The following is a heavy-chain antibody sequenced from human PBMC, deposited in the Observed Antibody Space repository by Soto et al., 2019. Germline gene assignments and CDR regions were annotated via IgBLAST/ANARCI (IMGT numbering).Heavy chain of an antibody. V-gene: IGHV1-46*01. CDR2: INPSGGST. CDR3: ARGQEGGSGSFRYYYGMDV. D-gene: IGHD3-10*01. CDR1: GYTFTSHY. J-gene: IGHJ6*02. Sequence: QVQLVQSGAEVKKPGASVKVSCKASGYTFTSHYMHWVRQAPGQGLEWMGIINPSGGSTSYAQKFQGRVTMTRDTSTSTVYMELSSLRSEDTAVYYCARGQEGGSGSFRYYYGMDVWGQGTTVTVSS.